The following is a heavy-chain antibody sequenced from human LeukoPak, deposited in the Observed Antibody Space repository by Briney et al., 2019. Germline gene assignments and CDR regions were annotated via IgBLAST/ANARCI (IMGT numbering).Heavy chain of an antibody. CDR1: GFTFSSYA. CDR3: ARESMIVGPGAFDI. J-gene: IGHJ3*02. Sequence: PGGSLRLSCAASGFTFSSYAMHWVRQAPGKGLEYVSAISSNGGSTYYANPVKGRFTISRDNSENTLYLQMGSLRAEDMAVYYCARESMIVGPGAFDIWGQGTMVTVSS. CDR2: ISSNGGST. V-gene: IGHV3-64*01. D-gene: IGHD3-22*01.